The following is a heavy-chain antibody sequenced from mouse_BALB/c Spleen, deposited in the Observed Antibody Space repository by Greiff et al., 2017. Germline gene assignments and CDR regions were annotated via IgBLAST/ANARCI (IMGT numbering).Heavy chain of an antibody. D-gene: IGHD1-1*02. CDR2: IYPGDGDT. CDR1: GYAFSSSW. J-gene: IGHJ2*01. Sequence: QVQLQQSGPELVKPGASVKISCKASGYAFSSSWMNWVKQRPGQGLEWIGRIYPGDGDTNYNGKFKGKATLTADKSSSTAYMQLSSLTSVDSAVYFCARSLWYFDYWGQGTTLTVSS. V-gene: IGHV1-82*01. CDR3: ARSLWYFDY.